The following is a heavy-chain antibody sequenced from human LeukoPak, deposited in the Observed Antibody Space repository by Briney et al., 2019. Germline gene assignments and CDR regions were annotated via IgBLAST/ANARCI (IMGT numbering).Heavy chain of an antibody. CDR3: ASTRDIVVVVAATKFDY. J-gene: IGHJ4*02. V-gene: IGHV4-61*02. CDR2: IYTSGST. Sequence: PSQTLSLTCTVSGGSISSGSYYWSWIRQPAGKGLEWIGRIYTSGSTNYNPSLKSRVTISVDTSKNQFSLKLSSVTAADTAVYYCASTRDIVVVVAATKFDYWGQGTLVTVSS. CDR1: GGSISSGSYY. D-gene: IGHD2-15*01.